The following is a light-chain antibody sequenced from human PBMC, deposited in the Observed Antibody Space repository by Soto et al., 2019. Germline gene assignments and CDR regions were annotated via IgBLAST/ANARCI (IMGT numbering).Light chain of an antibody. CDR2: EVN. V-gene: IGLV2-8*01. CDR1: SSDVGDYNY. Sequence: QSALTQPPSASGSPGQSVTISCTGTSSDVGDYNYVSWYQRHPGKAPKLMIYEVNKRPSGVPDRFSGSKSGNTASLTVSGLQAEDEADYYCSSYAGSNVWVFGGGTKLTVL. CDR3: SSYAGSNVWV. J-gene: IGLJ3*02.